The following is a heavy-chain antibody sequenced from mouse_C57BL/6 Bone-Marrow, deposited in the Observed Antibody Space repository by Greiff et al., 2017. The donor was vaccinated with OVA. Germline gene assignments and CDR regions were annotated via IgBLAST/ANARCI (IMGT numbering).Heavy chain of an antibody. V-gene: IGHV1-81*01. Sequence: VKLMESGAELARPGASVKLSCKASGYTFTSYGISWVKQRTGQGLEWIGEIYPRSGNTYYNEKFKGKATLTADKSSSTAYMELRSLTSEDSAVYFCARDYDYDKGFDYWGQGTTLTVSS. J-gene: IGHJ2*01. CDR1: GYTFTSYG. D-gene: IGHD2-4*01. CDR3: ARDYDYDKGFDY. CDR2: IYPRSGNT.